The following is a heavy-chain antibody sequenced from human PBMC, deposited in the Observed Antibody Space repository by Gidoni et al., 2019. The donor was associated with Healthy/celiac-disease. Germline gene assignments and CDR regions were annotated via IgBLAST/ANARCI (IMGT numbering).Heavy chain of an antibody. J-gene: IGHJ6*02. CDR1: GFSLSTSGLC. CDR2: IYWDDDK. D-gene: IGHD3-3*01. Sequence: QVTLRESGPALVKPTQTLTLTCTFSGFSLSTSGLCVSWIRQPPGKALEWLALIYWDDDKYYSTSLKTRLTISKDTSKNQVVLTMTNMDPVDTATYYCARTSSIYDFWSGYYPNYYYGMDVWGQGTTVTVSS. CDR3: ARTSSIYDFWSGYYPNYYYGMDV. V-gene: IGHV2-70*01.